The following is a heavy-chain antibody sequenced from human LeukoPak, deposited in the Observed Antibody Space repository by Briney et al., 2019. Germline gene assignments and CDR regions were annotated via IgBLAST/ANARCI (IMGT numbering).Heavy chain of an antibody. V-gene: IGHV4-34*01. Sequence: SETLSLTCAVYGGSFSGYYWSWIRQPPGKGLEWIGEINHSGSTNYNPSLKSRVTISVDTSKNLFSLKLSSVTAADTAVYYCARVGNSKAFDIWGQGTMVTVSS. CDR3: ARVGNSKAFDI. CDR2: INHSGST. CDR1: GGSFSGYY. D-gene: IGHD4-23*01. J-gene: IGHJ3*02.